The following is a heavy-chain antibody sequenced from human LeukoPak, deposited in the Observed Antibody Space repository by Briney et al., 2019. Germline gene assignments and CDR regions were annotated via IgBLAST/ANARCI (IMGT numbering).Heavy chain of an antibody. CDR1: GFSVSSNY. V-gene: IGHV3-66*01. CDR2: IYSGRST. Sequence: GGSLRLSCTASGFSVSSNYMSWVRQAPGKGLEWVSVIYSGRSTYYADSVKGRVTISRDRSNNTLYLQMNSLRVEDTAVYYCANEELDYWGQGVLVTVSS. CDR3: ANEELDY. J-gene: IGHJ4*02.